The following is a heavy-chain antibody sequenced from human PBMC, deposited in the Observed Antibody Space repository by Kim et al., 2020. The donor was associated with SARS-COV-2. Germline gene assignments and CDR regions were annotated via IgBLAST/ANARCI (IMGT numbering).Heavy chain of an antibody. Sequence: GGSLRLSCAASGFTFSSYGMHWVRQAPGKGLEWVSVISYDGSNTYYADSVKGRFTISRDNSKNTLYLQMNSLRAEDTAVYYCAKESGSGSYYAWTYYYYGMDVGGQGTTVTVSS. V-gene: IGHV3-30*18. CDR1: GFTFSSYG. CDR3: AKESGSGSYYAWTYYYYGMDV. J-gene: IGHJ6*02. CDR2: ISYDGSNT. D-gene: IGHD3-10*01.